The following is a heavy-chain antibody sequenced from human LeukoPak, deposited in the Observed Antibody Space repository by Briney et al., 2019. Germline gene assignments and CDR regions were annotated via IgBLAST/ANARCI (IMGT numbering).Heavy chain of an antibody. CDR2: IYYSGST. CDR1: GGSISSYY. Sequence: PSETLSLTCTVSGGSISSYYWSWIRQPPGKGLEWIGYIYYSGSTNYNPSLKSRVTISVDTSKNQFSLKLSSVTAADTAVYYCARGGGNGNYFDYWGQGTLVTVSS. V-gene: IGHV4-59*01. J-gene: IGHJ4*02. CDR3: ARGGGNGNYFDY. D-gene: IGHD4-23*01.